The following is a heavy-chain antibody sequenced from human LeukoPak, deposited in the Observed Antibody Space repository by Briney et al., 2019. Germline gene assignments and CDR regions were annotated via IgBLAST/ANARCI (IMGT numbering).Heavy chain of an antibody. CDR3: ATGCLIAAGEDY. CDR1: GYTFTSYD. V-gene: IGHV1-8*01. Sequence: ASVKVSCKASGYTFTSYDINWVRQATGQGLEWMGWMNPNSGNTGYAQKFQGRVTMTRNTSISTAYMELSSLRSEDTAVYYCATGCLIAAGEDYWGQGTLVTVSS. D-gene: IGHD6-13*01. CDR2: MNPNSGNT. J-gene: IGHJ4*02.